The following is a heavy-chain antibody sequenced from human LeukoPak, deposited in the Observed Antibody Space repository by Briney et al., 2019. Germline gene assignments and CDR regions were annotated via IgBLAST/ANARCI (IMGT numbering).Heavy chain of an antibody. Sequence: GGSLRLSCAASGFTFSSYAMSWVRQAPGKGLEWVSYISSSGSTIYYADSVKGRFTISRDNAKNSLYLQMNSLRAEDTAVYYCAIDRVYYYGSGSPHWFDPWGQGTLVTVSS. CDR1: GFTFSSYA. V-gene: IGHV3-48*03. J-gene: IGHJ5*02. CDR3: AIDRVYYYGSGSPHWFDP. D-gene: IGHD3-10*01. CDR2: ISSSGSTI.